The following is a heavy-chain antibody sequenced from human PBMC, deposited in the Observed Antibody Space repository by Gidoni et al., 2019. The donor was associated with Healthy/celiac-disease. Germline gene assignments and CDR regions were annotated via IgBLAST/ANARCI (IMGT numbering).Heavy chain of an antibody. CDR2: IWYDGSNK. V-gene: IGHV3-33*01. CDR3: ARGALGYCSSTSCYKGYYYMDV. J-gene: IGHJ6*03. D-gene: IGHD2-2*02. CDR1: GFTFSSYG. Sequence: QVQLVESGGGVVQPGRSLRLSCAASGFTFSSYGMHWVRQAPGKGLEWVAVIWYDGSNKYYADSVKGRFTISRDNSKNTLYLQMNSLRAEDTAVYYCARGALGYCSSTSCYKGYYYMDVWGKGTTVTVSS.